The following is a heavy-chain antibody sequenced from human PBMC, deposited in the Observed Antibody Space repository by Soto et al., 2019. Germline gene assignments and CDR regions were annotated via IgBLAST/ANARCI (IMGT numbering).Heavy chain of an antibody. D-gene: IGHD4-17*01. CDR3: ARGARYGDYLRWFDP. V-gene: IGHV4-34*01. J-gene: IGHJ5*02. Sequence: QVQLQQWGAGLLKPSETLSLTCAVYGGSFSGYYWSWIRQPPGKGLEWIGEINHSGSTNYNPSLKSRVTISVDTSKNQFSLNLSSVTAADTAVYYCARGARYGDYLRWFDPWGQGTLVTVSS. CDR1: GGSFSGYY. CDR2: INHSGST.